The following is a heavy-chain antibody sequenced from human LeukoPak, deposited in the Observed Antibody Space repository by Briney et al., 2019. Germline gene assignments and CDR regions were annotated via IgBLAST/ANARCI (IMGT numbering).Heavy chain of an antibody. CDR2: IRYDGSNK. CDR1: GFTFSSYG. Sequence: PGGSLRLSCAASGFTFSSYGMHWVRQAPGKGLEWVAFIRYDGSNKYYADSVKGRFTISRDNSKNTLYLQMNSLRAEDTAVYYCAKGHGRFIAAAEYLDYWGQGTLVTVSS. CDR3: AKGHGRFIAAAEYLDY. D-gene: IGHD6-13*01. V-gene: IGHV3-30*02. J-gene: IGHJ4*02.